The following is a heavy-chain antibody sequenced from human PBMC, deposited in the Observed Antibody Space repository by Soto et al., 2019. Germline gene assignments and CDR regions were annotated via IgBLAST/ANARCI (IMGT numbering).Heavy chain of an antibody. V-gene: IGHV5-10-1*01. Sequence: PGESLKISCKGSGYSFTSYWISWVRQMPGKGLEWMGRIDPSDSYTNYSPSFQGHVTISADKSISTAYLQWSSLKASDTAMYYCARHPYYDFWSGSVVSANYYYYGMDVWGQGTTVTV. D-gene: IGHD3-3*01. CDR1: GYSFTSYW. J-gene: IGHJ6*02. CDR3: ARHPYYDFWSGSVVSANYYYYGMDV. CDR2: IDPSDSYT.